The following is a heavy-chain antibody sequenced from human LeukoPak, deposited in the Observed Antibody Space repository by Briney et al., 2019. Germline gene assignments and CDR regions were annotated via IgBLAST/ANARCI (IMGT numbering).Heavy chain of an antibody. J-gene: IGHJ4*02. Sequence: PSETLSLTCTVSGGSISSSSYYWGWIRQPPGKGLEWIGSIYYSGSTYYNPSLKSRVTISVDTSKNQFSLKLSSVTAADTAVYYCARLSPYYDSSGWGYYFDYWGQGTLVTVSS. CDR2: IYYSGST. D-gene: IGHD3-22*01. V-gene: IGHV4-39*01. CDR1: GGSISSSSYY. CDR3: ARLSPYYDSSGWGYYFDY.